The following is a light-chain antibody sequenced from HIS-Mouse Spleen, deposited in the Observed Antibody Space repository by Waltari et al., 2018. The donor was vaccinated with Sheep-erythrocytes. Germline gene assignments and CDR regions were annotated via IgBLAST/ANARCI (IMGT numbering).Light chain of an antibody. CDR2: EGR. V-gene: IGLV2-23*01. J-gene: IGLJ3*02. Sequence: QSALTQPASVSGSPGQSITISCTGTSSDVGSYNLVPWYQQHPGKAPKCMIYEGRKRPSGVSNRCSGSKSGNTASLTISGLQAEDEADYYCCSYAGSSTPWVFGGGTKLTVL. CDR1: SSDVGSYNL. CDR3: CSYAGSSTPWV.